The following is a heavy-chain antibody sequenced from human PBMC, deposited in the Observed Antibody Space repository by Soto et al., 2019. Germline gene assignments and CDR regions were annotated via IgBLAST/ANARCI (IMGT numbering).Heavy chain of an antibody. V-gene: IGHV4-59*01. Sequence: SETLSLTCTVSGGSISSYYWTWIRQPPGKGLEWIGYIYYSGSTNYNPSLKSRVTMSVDMSKNQCSLKLTSGTAADTAVYYCGRGGYYYDSSDYWGFDTWGQGTLVTVSS. CDR1: GGSISSYY. CDR3: GRGGYYYDSSDYWGFDT. CDR2: IYYSGST. D-gene: IGHD3-22*01. J-gene: IGHJ5*02.